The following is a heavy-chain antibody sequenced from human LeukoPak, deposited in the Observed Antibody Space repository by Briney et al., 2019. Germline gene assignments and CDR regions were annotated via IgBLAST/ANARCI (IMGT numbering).Heavy chain of an antibody. V-gene: IGHV3-48*03. CDR1: GFTFSSYE. Sequence: GGSLRLSCAASGFTFSSYEMNWVRQAPGKGLEWVSYISSSGSTIYYADSVKGRFTISRDNAKNSLYLQMNSLRAEDTALYYCARHRTASDYWGQGTLVTVSS. CDR2: ISSSGSTI. D-gene: IGHD3-16*02. J-gene: IGHJ4*02. CDR3: ARHRTASDY.